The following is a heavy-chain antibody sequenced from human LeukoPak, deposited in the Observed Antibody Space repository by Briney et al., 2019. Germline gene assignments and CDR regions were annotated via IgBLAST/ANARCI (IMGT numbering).Heavy chain of an antibody. CDR1: GFTFSSYA. V-gene: IGHV3-23*01. D-gene: IGHD6-19*01. Sequence: GGSLRLSCAASGFTFSSYAMSWARQAPGKGLDWVSAISGRGVSTYYAASVKGRFPISRDNSKNTRYRQMKSLRAETPAVSTCAKAPHYIAGAGTNYYFDYWGQGTLVTVSS. CDR2: ISGRGVST. J-gene: IGHJ4*02. CDR3: AKAPHYIAGAGTNYYFDY.